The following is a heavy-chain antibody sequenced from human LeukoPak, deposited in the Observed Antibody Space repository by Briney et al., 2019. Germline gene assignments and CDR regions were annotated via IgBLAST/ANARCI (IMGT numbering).Heavy chain of an antibody. CDR1: GYTFTGYY. V-gene: IGHV1-2*02. CDR3: ARGYYYGSGSYYHLNY. J-gene: IGHJ4*02. CDR2: INPNSGGT. D-gene: IGHD3-10*01. Sequence: ASVTVSCKASGYTFTGYYMHWVRQAPGQGLEWMGWINPNSGGTNYVQKFQGRVTMTRDTSISTAYMELSRLRSDDTAVYYCARGYYYGSGSYYHLNYWGQGTLVTVSS.